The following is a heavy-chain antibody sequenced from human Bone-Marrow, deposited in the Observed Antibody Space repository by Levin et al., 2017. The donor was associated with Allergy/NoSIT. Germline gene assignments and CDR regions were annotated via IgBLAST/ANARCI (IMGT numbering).Heavy chain of an antibody. CDR2: IFYDGSNK. CDR3: AKDEGFGDFHY. V-gene: IGHV3-33*06. J-gene: IGHJ4*02. CDR1: GFTFSTST. D-gene: IGHD4-17*01. Sequence: GGSLRLSCAASGFTFSTSTMHWVRQAPGKGLEWVALIFYDGSNKYYADSVKGRFTISRDNSKKTLYLQMNSLGVADTAVYYCAKDEGFGDFHYWGQGTLVTVSS.